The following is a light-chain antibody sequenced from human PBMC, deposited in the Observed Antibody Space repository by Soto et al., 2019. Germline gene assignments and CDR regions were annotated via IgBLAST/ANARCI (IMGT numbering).Light chain of an antibody. CDR2: EVT. CDR1: SSDIGSYDL. V-gene: IGLV2-23*02. J-gene: IGLJ1*01. CDR3: CSLAEFTYL. Sequence: QSPMTQPASVSGSPGQSITISCTGTSSDIGSYDLVSWYQQHPGTAPKLIIYEVTKRPSGVSTRFSGSKSGNTASLTISGLQAVDEADYYCCSLAEFTYLFGIGTKVTVL.